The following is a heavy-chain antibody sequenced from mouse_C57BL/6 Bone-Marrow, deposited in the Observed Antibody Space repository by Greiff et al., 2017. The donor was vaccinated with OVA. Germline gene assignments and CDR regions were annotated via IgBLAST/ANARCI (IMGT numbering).Heavy chain of an antibody. D-gene: IGHD2-13*01. CDR1: GFSFNTYA. Sequence: DVQLVESGGGLVQPKGSLKLSCAASGFSFNTYAMNWVRQAPGKGLEWVARIRSKSNNYATYYADSVKDRFTISRDDSESMLYLQMNNLKTEDTAMYYCVRQGRLGYFDVWGTGTTVTVSS. J-gene: IGHJ1*03. V-gene: IGHV10-1*01. CDR3: VRQGRLGYFDV. CDR2: IRSKSNNYAT.